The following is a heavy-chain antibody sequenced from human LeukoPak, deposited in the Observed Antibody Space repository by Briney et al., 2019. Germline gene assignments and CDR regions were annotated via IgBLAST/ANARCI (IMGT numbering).Heavy chain of an antibody. CDR1: GGSISSYY. CDR2: IYTSGST. CDR3: VRGQYDFWSGYLDY. Sequence: SETLSLTCTVSGGSISSYYWSWIRQPAGKGLEWIGRIYTSGSTNYNPSLKSRVTMSVDTSKNQFSLKLSSVTAADTAVYYCVRGQYDFWSGYLDYWGQGTLVTVSS. V-gene: IGHV4-4*07. D-gene: IGHD3-3*01. J-gene: IGHJ4*02.